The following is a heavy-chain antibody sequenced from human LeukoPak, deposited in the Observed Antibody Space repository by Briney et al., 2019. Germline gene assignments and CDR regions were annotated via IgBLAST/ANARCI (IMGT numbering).Heavy chain of an antibody. J-gene: IGHJ4*02. V-gene: IGHV1-2*02. Sequence: ASVKVSCKASGYTFTGYYIHWVRQAPGQGLGWMGWINPDSGGTNYAQKFQGRVTMTRDTSIGTAYMELRRLRSDDTAVYYCARDGRSPHDYWGQGTLVTVSS. D-gene: IGHD1-26*01. CDR1: GYTFTGYY. CDR2: INPDSGGT. CDR3: ARDGRSPHDY.